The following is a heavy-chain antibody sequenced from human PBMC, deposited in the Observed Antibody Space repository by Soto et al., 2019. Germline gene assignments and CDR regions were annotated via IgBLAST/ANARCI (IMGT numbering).Heavy chain of an antibody. V-gene: IGHV4-39*01. CDR2: IYYSGST. Sequence: SETLSLTCTVSGGSISSSSYYWGWIRQPPGKGLEWIGSIYYSGSTYYNPSLKSRVTISVDTSKNQFSLKLSSVTAADTAVYYCARRNAAVAGGQDTFVNYYYYYMDVWGKGTTVTVSS. J-gene: IGHJ6*03. D-gene: IGHD6-19*01. CDR3: ARRNAAVAGGQDTFVNYYYYYMDV. CDR1: GGSISSSSYY.